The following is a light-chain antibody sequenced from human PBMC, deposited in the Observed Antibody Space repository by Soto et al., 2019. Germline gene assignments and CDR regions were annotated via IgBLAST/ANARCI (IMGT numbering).Light chain of an antibody. CDR2: EVS. CDR1: SSDVGGYNY. J-gene: IGLJ2*01. CDR3: SSYAGNNNLV. V-gene: IGLV2-8*01. Sequence: QSALTQPPSASGSPGQSVTMSCTGTSSDVGGYNYVSWYQQHPGKAPKLMIYEVSKRPSGVPDRFSGSKSGNTASLTVSGLQAEDEADYYCSSYAGNNNLVFGGGTKLTVL.